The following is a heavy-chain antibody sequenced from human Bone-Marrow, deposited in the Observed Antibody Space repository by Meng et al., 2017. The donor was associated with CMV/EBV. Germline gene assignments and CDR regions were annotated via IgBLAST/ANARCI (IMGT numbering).Heavy chain of an antibody. CDR2: INPNSGGT. V-gene: IGHV1-2*02. Sequence: ASVKVSCKASGYTFTGYYMHWVRQAPGQGLEWMGWINPNSGGTNYAQKFQGRVTMTRDTSISTAYMELSSLRSEDTAVYYCATVVALTTVTTRDYVAPYNWFDPWGQGTLVTVSS. D-gene: IGHD4-11*01. J-gene: IGHJ5*02. CDR1: GYTFTGYY. CDR3: ATVVALTTVTTRDYVAPYNWFDP.